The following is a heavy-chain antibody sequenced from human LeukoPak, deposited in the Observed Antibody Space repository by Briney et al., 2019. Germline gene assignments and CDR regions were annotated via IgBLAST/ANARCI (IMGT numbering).Heavy chain of an antibody. Sequence: PSETLSLTCTVSGGSISNDGHYWGWIRQPPGKDRECLAIIYYSGSTYYTPSLKSRVTISVDTSKNPFSLKVSAATAADTAVYYCARQIYYDNSGRYYMDVWGKGTTVTVSS. J-gene: IGHJ6*03. CDR2: IYYSGST. CDR3: ARQIYYDNSGRYYMDV. V-gene: IGHV4-39*01. CDR1: GGSISNDGHY. D-gene: IGHD3-22*01.